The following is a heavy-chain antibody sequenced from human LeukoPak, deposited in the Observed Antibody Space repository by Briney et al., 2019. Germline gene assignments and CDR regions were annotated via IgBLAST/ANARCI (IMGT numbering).Heavy chain of an antibody. CDR2: IKQDGSER. CDR3: VRDGGYSGYEY. CDR1: GFTFGSNW. J-gene: IGHJ4*02. Sequence: GGSLRLSCAASGFTFGSNWMTWVRQAPGKGLEWVANIKQDGSERYEVDSMKGRITFPRDNAKKSLYLEVNSLSAEATAVYYSVRDGGYSGYEYWGQGALGTVSS. V-gene: IGHV3-7*04. D-gene: IGHD5-12*01.